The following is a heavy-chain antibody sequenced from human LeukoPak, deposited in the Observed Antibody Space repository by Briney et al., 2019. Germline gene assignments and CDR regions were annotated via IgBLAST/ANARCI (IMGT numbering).Heavy chain of an antibody. Sequence: ETLSLTCSVSGGXFSSYYWSWIRQPAGKGLEWIGRIYTSGSTNYNSSLKSRVTMSVDTSKNQVSLKLSSVTAADTAVYYCATGDGYNSFDYWGQGTLVTVSS. V-gene: IGHV4-4*07. J-gene: IGHJ4*02. CDR3: ATGDGYNSFDY. CDR1: GGXFSSYY. D-gene: IGHD5-24*01. CDR2: IYTSGST.